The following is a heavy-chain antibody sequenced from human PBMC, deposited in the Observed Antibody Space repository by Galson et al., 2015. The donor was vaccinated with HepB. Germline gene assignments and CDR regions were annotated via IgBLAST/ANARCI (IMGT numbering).Heavy chain of an antibody. D-gene: IGHD2-15*01. CDR1: GFTFSSYW. J-gene: IGHJ4*02. Sequence: SLRLSCAASGFTFSSYWMHWVRQAPGKGLVWVSRINSDGSSTSYADSVKGRFTISRDNAKNTLYLQMNSLRAEDTAVYYCARVSRGDIITRVASDYWGQGTLVTVSS. V-gene: IGHV3-74*01. CDR2: INSDGSST. CDR3: ARVSRGDIITRVASDY.